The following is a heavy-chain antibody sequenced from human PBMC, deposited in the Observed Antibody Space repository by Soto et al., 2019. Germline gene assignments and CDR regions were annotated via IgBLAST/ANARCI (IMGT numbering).Heavy chain of an antibody. CDR2: IWYDGSNK. D-gene: IGHD3-3*01. J-gene: IGHJ6*03. CDR3: ARAGDKLRARVVTLPRYYYYYMDV. V-gene: IGHV3-33*01. CDR1: GFTFSSYG. Sequence: GGSLRLSCAASGFTFSSYGMHWVRQAPGKGLEWVAVIWYDGSNKYYADSVKGRFTISRDNSKNTLYLQMNSLRAEDTAVYYCARAGDKLRARVVTLPRYYYYYMDVWGKGTTVTVSS.